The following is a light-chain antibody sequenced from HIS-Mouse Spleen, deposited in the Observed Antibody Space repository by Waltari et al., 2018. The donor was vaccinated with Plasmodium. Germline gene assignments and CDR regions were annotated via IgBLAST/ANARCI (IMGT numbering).Light chain of an antibody. CDR3: NSRDSSGNHQV. CDR1: SLRSYS. J-gene: IGLJ3*02. V-gene: IGLV3-19*01. Sequence: SSELTQDPAVSVALGQTARIPCPGDSLRSYSASWYQQKPGQTPVLVIYGKNNRPSGIPDRFSGSSSGNTASLTITGAQAEDEADYYCNSRDSSGNHQVFGGGTKLTVL. CDR2: GKN.